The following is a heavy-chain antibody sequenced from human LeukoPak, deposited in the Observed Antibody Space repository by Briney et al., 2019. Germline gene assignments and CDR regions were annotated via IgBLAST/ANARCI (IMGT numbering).Heavy chain of an antibody. CDR1: GVSISSSSNY. CDR2: IYNSGST. J-gene: IGHJ6*02. CDR3: ARSTPGYYGMDV. Sequence: AETLSLTCTVSGVSISSSSNYWGWIRQPPGKGLEWIGSIYNSGSTYYNPSLKSRVTISVDTSKNQFSLKLSSVTAADTAVYYCARSTPGYYGMDVWGQGTTVTVSS. V-gene: IGHV4-39*01.